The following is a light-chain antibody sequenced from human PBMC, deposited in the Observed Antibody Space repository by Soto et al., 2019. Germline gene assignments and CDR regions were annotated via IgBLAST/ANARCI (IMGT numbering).Light chain of an antibody. J-gene: IGLJ3*02. CDR2: DTN. Sequence: QSVLTQPPSVSAAPGQKVTISCSGGGSNTGNNFVSWYQQFPQTAPKLLLYDTNKRPSGIPDRFSGSKSGTSATLDIARLQTADEADYYCGVWDSALSLWLFGGGTKLTVL. V-gene: IGLV1-51*01. CDR1: GSNTGNNF. CDR3: GVWDSALSLWL.